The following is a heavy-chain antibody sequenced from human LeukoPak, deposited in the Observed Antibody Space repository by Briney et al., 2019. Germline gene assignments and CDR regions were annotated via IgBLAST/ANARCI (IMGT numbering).Heavy chain of an antibody. CDR2: IYPGDSDT. D-gene: IGHD3-22*01. CDR1: GYSFTGYW. J-gene: IGHJ1*01. Sequence: GESLKISCKGSGYSFTGYWIGWVRQMPGKGLEWMGIIYPGDSDTRYSPSFQGQVTISADKSISTAYLQWGSLKASDTAMYYCARLNYYDSSGGRYFQHWGQGTLVTVSS. CDR3: ARLNYYDSSGGRYFQH. V-gene: IGHV5-51*01.